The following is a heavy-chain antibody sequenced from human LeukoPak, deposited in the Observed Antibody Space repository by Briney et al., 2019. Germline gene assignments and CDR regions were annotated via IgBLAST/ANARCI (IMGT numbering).Heavy chain of an antibody. CDR2: ITSTGRYI. D-gene: IGHD6-6*01. Sequence: GGSLRLSCAASGFTFSSYAMSWVRQAPGKGLEWVSSITSTGRYIFYADSLKGRFTISRDNAKKSLYLQMNSLRAEDTAVYYCAKDLKLYSSSSGPELDYWGQGTLVTVSS. CDR3: AKDLKLYSSSSGPELDY. CDR1: GFTFSSYA. J-gene: IGHJ4*02. V-gene: IGHV3-21*01.